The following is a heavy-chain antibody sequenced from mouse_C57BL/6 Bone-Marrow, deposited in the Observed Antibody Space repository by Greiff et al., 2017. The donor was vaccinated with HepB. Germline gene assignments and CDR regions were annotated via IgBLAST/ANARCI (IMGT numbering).Heavy chain of an antibody. D-gene: IGHD4-1*01. V-gene: IGHV10-1*01. CDR3: VANWDYAMDY. CDR1: GFSFNTYA. Sequence: EVKLMESGGGLVQPKGSLKLSCAASGFSFNTYAMNWVRQAPGKGLEWVARIRSKSNNYATYYADSVKDRFTISRDDSESMLYLQMNNLKTEDTAMYYCVANWDYAMDYWGQGTSVTVSS. J-gene: IGHJ4*01. CDR2: IRSKSNNYAT.